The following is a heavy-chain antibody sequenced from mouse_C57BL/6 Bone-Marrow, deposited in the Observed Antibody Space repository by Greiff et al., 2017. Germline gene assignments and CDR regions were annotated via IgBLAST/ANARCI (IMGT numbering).Heavy chain of an antibody. V-gene: IGHV1-64*01. Sequence: VQLQQPGAELVKPGASVKLSCKASGYTFTSYWMHWVKQRPGQGLEWIGMIHPNSGSTNYNEKFKSKATLTVDKSSSTAYMQLSSRTSEDSAVYYCARVYYSNFYYAMDYWGQGTSVTVSS. J-gene: IGHJ4*01. CDR2: IHPNSGST. D-gene: IGHD2-5*01. CDR1: GYTFTSYW. CDR3: ARVYYSNFYYAMDY.